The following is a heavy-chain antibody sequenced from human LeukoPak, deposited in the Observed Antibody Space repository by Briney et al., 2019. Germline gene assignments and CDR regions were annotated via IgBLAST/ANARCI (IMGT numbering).Heavy chain of an antibody. CDR3: ASGGAGGYGY. Sequence: SESLSLTCTVSGGSISSYYWSWIRQPAGKELEWIGRINTSGSTNYNPSLKSRVTISVDKSKNQFSLKLSSVTAADTAVYYCASGGAGGYGYWGRGTLVTVS. CDR2: INTSGST. V-gene: IGHV4-4*07. D-gene: IGHD6-25*01. J-gene: IGHJ4*02. CDR1: GGSISSYY.